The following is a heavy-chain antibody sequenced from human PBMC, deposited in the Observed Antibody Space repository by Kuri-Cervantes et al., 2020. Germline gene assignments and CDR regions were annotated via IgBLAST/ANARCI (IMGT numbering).Heavy chain of an antibody. D-gene: IGHD6-13*01. CDR1: GFTFSSYS. J-gene: IGHJ4*02. CDR3: AKDGAAAGYYFDY. Sequence: GESLKISCAASGFTFSSYSMNWVRQAPGKGLEWVSSISSSGGSTYYADSVKGRFTISRDISRNTLYLHLQMDSLRAEDTAVYYCAKDGAAAGYYFDYWGQGSLVTVSS. V-gene: IGHV3-23*01. CDR2: ISSSGGST.